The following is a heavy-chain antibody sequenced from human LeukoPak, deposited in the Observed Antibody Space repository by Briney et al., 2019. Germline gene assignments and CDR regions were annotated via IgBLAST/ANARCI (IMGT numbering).Heavy chain of an antibody. Sequence: QSGGSLRLSCAASGFTFSSYGMHWVRQAAGKGLEWVAMISHDGRYEHYRDSVKGRLTISRDNSNNMLYLQMNSLRVEDTGVYYCAKDWGSSDWYNWFDPWGQGTLVTVSS. CDR1: GFTFSSYG. V-gene: IGHV3-30*18. J-gene: IGHJ5*02. D-gene: IGHD6-19*01. CDR3: AKDWGSSDWYNWFDP. CDR2: ISHDGRYE.